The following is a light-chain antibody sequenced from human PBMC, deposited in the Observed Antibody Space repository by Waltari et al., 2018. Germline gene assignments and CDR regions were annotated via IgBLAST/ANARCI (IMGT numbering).Light chain of an antibody. J-gene: IGKJ1*01. V-gene: IGKV1-39*01. CDR2: TSS. Sequence: DIHMTQSPSPLSASVGDRVTITCRASQSIANNLNWYQQIAGQAPKLLISTSSNLKGGVPTRFSGSGFGTDFTLTISSLQPEDFATYYCQQSYMTLWTFGQGTKVE. CDR1: QSIANN. CDR3: QQSYMTLWT.